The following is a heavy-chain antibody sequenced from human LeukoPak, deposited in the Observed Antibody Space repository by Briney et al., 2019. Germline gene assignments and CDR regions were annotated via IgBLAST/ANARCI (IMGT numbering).Heavy chain of an antibody. Sequence: GGSLRLSCAVSGLTFSSSWMSWVRQAPGKGLEWMANIKQDGSEKYYVDSVKGRFTISRDNAKNSLYLQMNSLRAEDTAVYYCATERRDYDSSGYYRWGQGTLVTVSS. J-gene: IGHJ5*02. CDR1: GLTFSSSW. CDR3: ATERRDYDSSGYYR. CDR2: IKQDGSEK. D-gene: IGHD3-22*01. V-gene: IGHV3-7*03.